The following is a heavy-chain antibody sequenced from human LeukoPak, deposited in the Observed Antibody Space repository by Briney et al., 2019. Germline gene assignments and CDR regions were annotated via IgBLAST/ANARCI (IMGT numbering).Heavy chain of an antibody. Sequence: SETLSLTCTVSGGSISSGGYYWGWIRQHPGKGLEWIGYIYYSGSTYYNPSLKSRVTISVDTSKNQFSLKLSSVTAADTAVYYCARDRYYYGSGSSFDYWGQGTLVTVSS. D-gene: IGHD3-10*01. CDR2: IYYSGST. J-gene: IGHJ4*02. CDR3: ARDRYYYGSGSSFDY. CDR1: GGSISSGGYY. V-gene: IGHV4-31*03.